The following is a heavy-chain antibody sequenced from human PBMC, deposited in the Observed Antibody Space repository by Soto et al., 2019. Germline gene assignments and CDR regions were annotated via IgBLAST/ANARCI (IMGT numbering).Heavy chain of an antibody. V-gene: IGHV4-34*01. CDR3: ARTPDCSGGSCYWADFDY. CDR2: INHSGST. J-gene: IGHJ4*02. Sequence: SETLSLTCAVYGGSFSGYYWSWIRQPPGKGLEWIGEINHSGSTNYNPSLKSRVTIPVDTSKNQFSLKLSSVTAADTAVYYCARTPDCSGGSCYWADFDYWGQGTLVTVSS. CDR1: GGSFSGYY. D-gene: IGHD2-15*01.